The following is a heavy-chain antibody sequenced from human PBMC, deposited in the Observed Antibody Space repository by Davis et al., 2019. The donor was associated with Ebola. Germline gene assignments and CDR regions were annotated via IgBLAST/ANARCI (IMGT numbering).Heavy chain of an antibody. CDR3: AREKGGDGWFDP. J-gene: IGHJ5*02. CDR2: ISPDSGAT. V-gene: IGHV1-2*02. Sequence: ASVTVSYKASGYTLTGYYMHWVRQAPGQGLEYMAWISPDSGATHYEQRFQGRVTLTRDTSINTDYMELSSLRSDDTAIYYCAREKGGDGWFDPWGQGTLVTVSS. CDR1: GYTLTGYY. D-gene: IGHD3-16*01.